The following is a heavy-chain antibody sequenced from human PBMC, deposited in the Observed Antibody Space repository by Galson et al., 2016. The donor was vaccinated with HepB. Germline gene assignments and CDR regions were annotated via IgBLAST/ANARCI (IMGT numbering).Heavy chain of an antibody. J-gene: IGHJ5*02. CDR1: GFSFSHAW. CDR3: TVAASYDFWSGYYMLDP. CDR2: IKSRTDGGTT. V-gene: IGHV3-15*07. Sequence: SLRLSCAASGFSFSHAWMHWVRQAPGTGLEWVGRIKSRTDGGTTDYAAPVKGRFAISRDNSKDTLYRQMNRLKTEDTGVYYCTVAASYDFWSGYYMLDPWGQGTLVTVSS. D-gene: IGHD3-3*01.